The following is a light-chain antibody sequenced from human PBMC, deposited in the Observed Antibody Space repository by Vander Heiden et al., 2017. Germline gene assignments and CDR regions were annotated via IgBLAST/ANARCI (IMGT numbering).Light chain of an antibody. V-gene: IGKV1-9*01. CDR3: LQKGT. J-gene: IGKJ1*01. CDR2: AEN. CDR1: QVISSY. Sequence: DFQLTQSPSFLSASVGDRVTITCRASQVISSYLAWYQQMPGKAPKLLIDAENTLEDGVPSRSSGSGSAPEFTLTSISLQPEDFAKDYGLQKGTFGQGTKVEIK.